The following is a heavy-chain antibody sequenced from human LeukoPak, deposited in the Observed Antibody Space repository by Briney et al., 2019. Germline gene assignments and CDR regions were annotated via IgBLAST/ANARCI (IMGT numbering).Heavy chain of an antibody. D-gene: IGHD3-22*01. J-gene: IGHJ4*02. V-gene: IGHV4-34*01. CDR3: ARKFRGYYDSTRRYYFDY. CDR1: GGSFSGYY. CDR2: INHSGST. Sequence: SETLSLTCAVYGGSFSGYYWSWLRQPPGKGLEWIGEINHSGSTNYNPSLKSRVTISVDTSKNQFSLKLSSVTAADTAAYYCARKFRGYYDSTRRYYFDYWGQGTLVTVSS.